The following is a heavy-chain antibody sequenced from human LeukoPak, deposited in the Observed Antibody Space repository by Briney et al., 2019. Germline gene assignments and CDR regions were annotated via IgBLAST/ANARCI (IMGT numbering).Heavy chain of an antibody. CDR3: ARVPSWSSSSGFDY. CDR1: GGTFSSYA. Sequence: ASVKVSCKASGGTFSSYAISWVRQAPGQGLEWMGRIIPIFGIANYAQKFQGRVTITAYKSTSTAYMELSRLRSEDTAVYYCARVPSWSSSSGFDYWGQGTLVTVSS. V-gene: IGHV1-69*04. CDR2: IIPIFGIA. D-gene: IGHD6-6*01. J-gene: IGHJ4*02.